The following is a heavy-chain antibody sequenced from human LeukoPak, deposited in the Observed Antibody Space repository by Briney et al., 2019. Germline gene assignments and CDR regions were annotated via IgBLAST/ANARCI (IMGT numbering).Heavy chain of an antibody. V-gene: IGHV3-21*01. CDR2: ISSSSSYI. D-gene: IGHD3-10*01. J-gene: IGHJ4*02. CDR3: ASGWGFGESNY. CDR1: GFTFSSYA. Sequence: GGSLRLSCAASGFTFSSYAMNWVRQAPGKGLEWVSSISSSSSYIYYADSVKGRFTISRDNAKNSLYLQMNSLRAEDTAVYYCASGWGFGESNYWGQGTLVTVSS.